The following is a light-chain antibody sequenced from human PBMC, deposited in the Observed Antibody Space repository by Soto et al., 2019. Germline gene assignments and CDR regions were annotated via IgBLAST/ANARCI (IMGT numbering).Light chain of an antibody. Sequence: QSVLTQPASVSGSPGQSITISCTGTSSDVGGYNYVSWYQQHPGKAPKFMIYEVTNRPSGVSNRFSGSKSGNTASLTISGLQAEDEADYYCSSYTSSSTQGFGGGTKLTVL. J-gene: IGLJ3*02. CDR2: EVT. CDR3: SSYTSSSTQG. V-gene: IGLV2-14*01. CDR1: SSDVGGYNY.